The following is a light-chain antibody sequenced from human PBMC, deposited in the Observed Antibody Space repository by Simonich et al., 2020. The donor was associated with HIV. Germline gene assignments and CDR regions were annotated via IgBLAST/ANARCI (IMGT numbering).Light chain of an antibody. CDR2: GAS. V-gene: IGKV3-15*01. Sequence: EIVMTQSPATLSVSPVERATLSCRASQRVSSNLAWDQQKPGQAPRLLIYGASTRATGIPARFRGSGSGTEFTLTISSLQSEDFAVYYCQQYNNWPPWTFGQGTKVEIK. CDR3: QQYNNWPPWT. CDR1: QRVSSN. J-gene: IGKJ1*01.